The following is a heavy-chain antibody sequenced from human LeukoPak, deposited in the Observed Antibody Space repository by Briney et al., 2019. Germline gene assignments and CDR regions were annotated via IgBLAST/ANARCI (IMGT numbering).Heavy chain of an antibody. CDR2: IYPGDSDT. V-gene: IGHV5-51*01. J-gene: IGHJ4*02. D-gene: IGHD1-26*01. CDR3: ASPGASEYSGSHEARY. CDR1: GYSFTSYW. Sequence: GESLKISCKGSGYSFTSYWIGWVRQMPGKGLEWMGIIYPGDSDTRYSPSFQGQVTISADKSISTAYLQWSSLKASDTAMYYCASPGASEYSGSHEARYWGQGTLVTVSS.